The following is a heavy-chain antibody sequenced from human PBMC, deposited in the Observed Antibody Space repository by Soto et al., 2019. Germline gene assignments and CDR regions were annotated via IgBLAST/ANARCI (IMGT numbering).Heavy chain of an antibody. V-gene: IGHV1-18*04. CDR2: ITAENGNT. CDR3: ARVVLEWLPTSGFDF. J-gene: IGHJ4*02. Sequence: QIQLVQSGAEVKKPGASAKVSCKASGFSFTSYGITWVRQAPGQGPEWLGWITAENGNTNYAQKFQGRATLTTDRATNTAYMELRGLRSDDTALYYCARVVLEWLPTSGFDFWGQGTLVTVSS. CDR1: GFSFTSYG. D-gene: IGHD3-3*01.